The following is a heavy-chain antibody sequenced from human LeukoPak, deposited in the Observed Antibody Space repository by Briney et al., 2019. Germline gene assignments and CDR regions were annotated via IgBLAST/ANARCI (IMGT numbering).Heavy chain of an antibody. V-gene: IGHV3-30-3*01. D-gene: IGHD6-13*01. Sequence: PGRSLRLSCAASGFTFSSYAMHWVRQAPGKGLEWVAAISYDGSNKYYADSVKGRFTISRDNSKNTLYLQMNSLRAEDTAVYYCARVASRAAAGPNWFDPWGQGTLVTVSS. CDR1: GFTFSSYA. CDR2: ISYDGSNK. J-gene: IGHJ5*02. CDR3: ARVASRAAAGPNWFDP.